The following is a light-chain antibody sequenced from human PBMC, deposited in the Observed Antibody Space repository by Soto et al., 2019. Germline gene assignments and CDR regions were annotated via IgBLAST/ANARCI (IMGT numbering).Light chain of an antibody. CDR2: AAS. Sequence: DIQMTQTPSSLSASVGDRVTITCRASQSISSYLNWYLQIPGKAPKLLIYAASSLQSGVPSRYSGSGSGTDFALTISSLQPVDFATYYCQQSYSTPHTYGGG. CDR3: QQSYSTPHT. V-gene: IGKV1-39*01. CDR1: QSISSY. J-gene: IGKJ4*01.